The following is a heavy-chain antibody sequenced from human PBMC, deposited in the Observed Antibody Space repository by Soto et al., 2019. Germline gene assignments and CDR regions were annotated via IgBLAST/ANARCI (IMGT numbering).Heavy chain of an antibody. V-gene: IGHV4-4*07. Sequence: PSETLSLTCTVSNGSVSGYYWSWIRQPAGKGLEWIGRIYTIGSTSYNPSLKSRVSMSVDTSKNQFSLKVKPVTAADTAVYYCARDPAGYYYFDYWGQGALVTVSS. CDR3: ARDPAGYYYFDY. D-gene: IGHD2-15*01. CDR1: NGSVSGYY. J-gene: IGHJ4*02. CDR2: IYTIGST.